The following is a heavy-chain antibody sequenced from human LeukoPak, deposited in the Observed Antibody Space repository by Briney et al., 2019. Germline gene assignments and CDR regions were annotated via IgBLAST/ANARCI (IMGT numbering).Heavy chain of an antibody. CDR2: IYTSGST. Sequence: AETLSLTCTVSGVSISSYYWSWIRQPAGEGLEWIGRIYTSGSTNYNPSLKSRVTISVDTSKNQFSLKLSSVTAADTAVYYCARETGYSYGYVGYYYMDVWGKGTTVTVSS. D-gene: IGHD5-18*01. CDR1: GVSISSYY. J-gene: IGHJ6*03. V-gene: IGHV4-4*07. CDR3: ARETGYSYGYVGYYYMDV.